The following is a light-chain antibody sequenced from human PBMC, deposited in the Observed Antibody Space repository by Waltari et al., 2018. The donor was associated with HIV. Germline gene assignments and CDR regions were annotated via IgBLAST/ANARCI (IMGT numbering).Light chain of an antibody. J-gene: IGKJ2*01. Sequence: DIQMTQSPTSLSASVADTVTINCRASQHVGFNVNWYQYSRGRAPKLLIAATSNLQSGVPARFSGSGFGTHFRLTINGPRSDDFAQYFCQQSHGLPYTFGQGTRL. V-gene: IGKV1-39*01. CDR2: ATS. CDR3: QQSHGLPYT. CDR1: QHVGFN.